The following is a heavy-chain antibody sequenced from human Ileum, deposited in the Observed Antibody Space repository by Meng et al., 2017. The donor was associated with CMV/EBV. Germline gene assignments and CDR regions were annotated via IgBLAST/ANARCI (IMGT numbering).Heavy chain of an antibody. J-gene: IGHJ4*02. CDR2: VYSSGST. CDR3: ARSDYSGNYFALDY. CDR1: GGSIMGTL. Sequence: TVPVNHSETLRIIGSVYGGSIMGTLCNWSRQSAGKGLEWIGRVYSSGSTNFNPSLKSRLTMSVDKSTNKVSLDLSSVTAADTAVYYCARSDYSGNYFALDYWGPGSLVTVSS. V-gene: IGHV4-4*07. D-gene: IGHD1-26*01.